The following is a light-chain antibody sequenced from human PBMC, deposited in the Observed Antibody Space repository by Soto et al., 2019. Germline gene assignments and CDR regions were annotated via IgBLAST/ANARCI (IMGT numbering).Light chain of an antibody. CDR3: QNYNSVHYT. CDR1: HDINNF. CDR2: AAS. J-gene: IGKJ2*01. Sequence: EIRLTQSPSSLSASVGDRVTIACRASHDINNFLAWFQQKPGKVPELLMYAASSLKSGVPSRCSGSGSGTDFTLTIDGLQPEDFATYFCQNYNSVHYTFGQGTKLEIK. V-gene: IGKV1-27*01.